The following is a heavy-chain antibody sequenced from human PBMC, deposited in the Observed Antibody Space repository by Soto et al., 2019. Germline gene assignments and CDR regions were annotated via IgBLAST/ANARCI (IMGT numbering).Heavy chain of an antibody. D-gene: IGHD3-16*01. Sequence: ASVKVSCKASGYTFTSYYMHWVRQAPGQGLEWMGIINPSGGSTSYAQKFQGRVTMTRDTSTSTAYMELRSLRSEDTAVCYCVWGSKSSGEKYNLFDPCGQGTLVTVSS. CDR3: VWGSKSSGEKYNLFDP. CDR2: INPSGGST. CDR1: GYTFTSYY. V-gene: IGHV1-46*01. J-gene: IGHJ5*02.